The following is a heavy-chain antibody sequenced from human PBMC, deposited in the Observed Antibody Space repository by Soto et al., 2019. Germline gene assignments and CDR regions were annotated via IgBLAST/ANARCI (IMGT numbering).Heavy chain of an antibody. Sequence: SETLSLTCSVSGVAMTYGGYSWSWIRQSPEKGLEWLGYSGHLETTYYTPSFKSRLSLXXXRXXXXXSLXLSXMTXADKAVYYCARGGGYDSFDFWGQGIQVTVSS. CDR1: GVAMTYGGYS. J-gene: IGHJ4*02. V-gene: IGHV4-30-2*06. D-gene: IGHD2-15*01. CDR3: ARGGGYDSFDF. CDR2: SGHLETT.